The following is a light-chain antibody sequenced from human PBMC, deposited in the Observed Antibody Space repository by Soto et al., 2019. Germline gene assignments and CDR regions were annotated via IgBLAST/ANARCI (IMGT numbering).Light chain of an antibody. V-gene: IGKV3D-15*02. CDR1: QSVTSN. CDR3: QQYGSSLLT. CDR2: DAS. Sequence: ENVLTQSPATLSLSPGERATLSCRASQSVTSNLAWYQQKPGQAPRLLIYDASNRATGIPARFSGSGSGTEFTLTISSLQSEDFAVYYCQQYGSSLLTFGGGTKVDI. J-gene: IGKJ4*01.